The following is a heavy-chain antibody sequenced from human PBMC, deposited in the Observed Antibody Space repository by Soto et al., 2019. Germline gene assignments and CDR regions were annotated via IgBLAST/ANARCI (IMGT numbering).Heavy chain of an antibody. J-gene: IGHJ4*02. CDR2: IIPIFGTA. CDR1: GGTLSSYA. Sequence: QVQLVQSGAEVKKPGSSVKVSCKASGGTLSSYAISWVRQAPGQGLEWMGGIIPIFGTADYAQKFQDRVTITADESTSTAYMGLSSLRSEDTAVYYCASSYGSGSYYYQGFDYWGQGTLVTVSS. D-gene: IGHD3-10*01. V-gene: IGHV1-69*12. CDR3: ASSYGSGSYYYQGFDY.